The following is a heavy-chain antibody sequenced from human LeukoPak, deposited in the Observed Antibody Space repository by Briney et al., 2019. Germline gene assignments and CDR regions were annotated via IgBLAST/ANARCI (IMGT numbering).Heavy chain of an antibody. V-gene: IGHV3-48*01. Sequence: GGSLRLSCAASGFTFSSYSMNWVRQAPGKGLEWVSYISSSSSTIYYADSVKGRFTISRDNAKNSLYLQMNSLRAEDTAVYYCARLIAVAGHDAFDIWGQGTMVTVSS. J-gene: IGHJ3*02. CDR1: GFTFSSYS. CDR2: ISSSSSTI. D-gene: IGHD6-19*01. CDR3: ARLIAVAGHDAFDI.